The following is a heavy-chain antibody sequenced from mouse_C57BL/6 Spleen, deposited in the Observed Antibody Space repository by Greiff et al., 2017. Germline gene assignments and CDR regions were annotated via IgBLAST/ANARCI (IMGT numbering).Heavy chain of an antibody. CDR1: GYTFTSYW. Sequence: QVQLKQPGAELVNPGASVKLSCKASGYTFTSYWMQWVKQRPGQGLEWIGEIDPSDSYTNYNQKFKGKATLTVDTSSSTAYMQLSSLTSEDSAVYYCALYDGYYLGAYWGQGTLVTVSA. CDR2: IDPSDSYT. CDR3: ALYDGYYLGAY. J-gene: IGHJ3*01. V-gene: IGHV1-50*01. D-gene: IGHD2-3*01.